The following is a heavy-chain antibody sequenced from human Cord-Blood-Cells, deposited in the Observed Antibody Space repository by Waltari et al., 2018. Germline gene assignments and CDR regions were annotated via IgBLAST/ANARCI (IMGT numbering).Heavy chain of an antibody. CDR1: GFTVSSNY. J-gene: IGHJ4*02. CDR3: ARSRFGELYYFDY. CDR2: IYSGGST. D-gene: IGHD3-10*01. V-gene: IGHV3-53*01. Sequence: EVQLVESGGGLIQPGGSLRLSCAASGFTVSSNYMSWVRQAPGKGLGWVSVIYSGGSTYYADSVKGRFTISRDNSKNTLYLQMNSLRAEDTAVYYCARSRFGELYYFDYWGQGTLVTVSS.